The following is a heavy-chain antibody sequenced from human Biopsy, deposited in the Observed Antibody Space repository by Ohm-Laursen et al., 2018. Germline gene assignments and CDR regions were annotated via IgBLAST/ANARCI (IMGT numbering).Heavy chain of an antibody. J-gene: IGHJ4*02. Sequence: GPSVTASCKASSYTFTDYNIHWMRHAPGQGLEWLGYINCKTGSTNYAQKFQGTVTMTRDTSISTAYLALGSLRSADTAIYYCARDPLNGHKHFDYWGQGSLVTVSS. D-gene: IGHD2-8*01. CDR3: ARDPLNGHKHFDY. CDR2: INCKTGST. V-gene: IGHV1-2*02. CDR1: SYTFTDYN.